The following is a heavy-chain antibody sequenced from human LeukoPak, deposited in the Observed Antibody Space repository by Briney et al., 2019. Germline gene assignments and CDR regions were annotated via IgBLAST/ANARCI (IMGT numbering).Heavy chain of an antibody. V-gene: IGHV3-43D*03. D-gene: IGHD3-10*01. J-gene: IGHJ4*02. CDR1: GFTFDDYA. CDR3: AKERYYGSGSYSPYFDY. CDR2: ISWDGGST. Sequence: PGGSLRLSCAASGFTFDDYAMHWVRQAPGQGLEWVSLISWDGGSTYYADSVKGRFTISRDNSKNSLYLQMNSLRAEDTALYYCAKERYYGSGSYSPYFDYWGQGTLVTVSS.